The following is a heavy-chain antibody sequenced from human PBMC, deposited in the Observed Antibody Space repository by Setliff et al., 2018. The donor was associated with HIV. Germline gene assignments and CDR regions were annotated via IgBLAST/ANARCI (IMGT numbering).Heavy chain of an antibody. V-gene: IGHV4-59*01. CDR2: IYNSVTT. CDR1: GASISSNT. J-gene: IGHJ4*02. CDR3: ARGRRRSSTPYYFDY. Sequence: SETLSLTCIVSGASISSNTWSWIRQAPGKGLQWIGFIYNSVTTNYNPSLKSRVTISIDTSKSQFSLKLTSVSAADTAMYYCARGRRRSSTPYYFDYWGQGTLVTVSS.